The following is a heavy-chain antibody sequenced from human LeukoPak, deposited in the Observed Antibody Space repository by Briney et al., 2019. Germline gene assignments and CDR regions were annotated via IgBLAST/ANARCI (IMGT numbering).Heavy chain of an antibody. CDR3: ASGYGEYFQH. D-gene: IGHD3-22*01. Sequence: GASVKVSCKASGGTFSSYTISWVRQAPGQGLEWMGGIIPILGIANYAQKFQGKVTITADKSTSTAYMELSSLRSEDTAVYYCASGYGEYFQHWGQGTLVTVSS. CDR1: GGTFSSYT. J-gene: IGHJ1*01. V-gene: IGHV1-69*10. CDR2: IIPILGIA.